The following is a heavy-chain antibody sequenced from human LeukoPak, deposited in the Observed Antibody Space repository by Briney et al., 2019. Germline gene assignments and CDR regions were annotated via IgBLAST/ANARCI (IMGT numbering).Heavy chain of an antibody. J-gene: IGHJ4*02. Sequence: GGSLRLSCAASGFTFSSYWMSWVRQAPGKGLEWVSAISGSGGSTYYADSVKGRFTISRDNSKNTLYLQMNSLRAEDTAVYYCAKDQGSSGWSNDYWGQGTLVTVSS. CDR2: ISGSGGST. CDR3: AKDQGSSGWSNDY. CDR1: GFTFSSYW. D-gene: IGHD6-19*01. V-gene: IGHV3-23*01.